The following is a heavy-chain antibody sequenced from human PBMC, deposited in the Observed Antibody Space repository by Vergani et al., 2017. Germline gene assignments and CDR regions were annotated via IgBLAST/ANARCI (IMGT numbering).Heavy chain of an antibody. J-gene: IGHJ3*02. CDR1: GGSISSSSYY. V-gene: IGHV4-39*02. CDR2: IYYSGST. CDR3: ARDVRGSGYYRSAFDI. Sequence: QLQLQESGPGLVKPSETLSLTCTVSGGSISSSSYYWGWIRQPPGKGLEWIGSIYYSGSTYYNPSLKSRVTISVDTSKNQFSLKLSSVTAADTAVYYCARDVRGSGYYRSAFDIWGQGTMVTVSS. D-gene: IGHD3-3*01.